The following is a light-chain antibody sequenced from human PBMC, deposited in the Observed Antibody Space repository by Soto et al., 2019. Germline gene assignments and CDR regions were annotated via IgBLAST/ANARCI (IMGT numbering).Light chain of an antibody. J-gene: IGLJ2*01. V-gene: IGLV2-14*03. CDR2: DVS. Sequence: QSVLTQPASVSGSPGQSITISCTGTSSDVGGYDYVSWYQQHPRKVPKLLIYDVSYRPSGVSYRFSGSKSDNTASLTISGLQAEDEADYYCTSYTSSKTVVFGGGTQLTVL. CDR1: SSDVGGYDY. CDR3: TSYTSSKTVV.